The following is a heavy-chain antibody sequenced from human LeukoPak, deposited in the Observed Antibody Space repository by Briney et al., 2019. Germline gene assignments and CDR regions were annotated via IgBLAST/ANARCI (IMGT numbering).Heavy chain of an antibody. CDR1: GFTFSSYA. Sequence: QTGGSLRLSCAASGFTFSSYAMSWVRQAPGKGLEWVSAISGSGGSTYYADSVKGRFTISRDNSKNTLYLQMNSLRAEDTAVYYCAKVGHCSGGSCYSYYFDYWGQGTLVTVSS. D-gene: IGHD2-15*01. V-gene: IGHV3-23*01. CDR2: ISGSGGST. CDR3: AKVGHCSGGSCYSYYFDY. J-gene: IGHJ4*02.